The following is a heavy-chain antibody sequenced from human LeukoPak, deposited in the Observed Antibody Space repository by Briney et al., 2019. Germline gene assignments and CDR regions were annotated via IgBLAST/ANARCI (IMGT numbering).Heavy chain of an antibody. CDR1: GYLFATYW. CDR3: ARTYYYGSGSSPFDY. V-gene: IGHV5-51*01. CDR2: NYPGDSDT. D-gene: IGHD3-10*01. J-gene: IGHJ4*02. Sequence: GESLKISCKGSGYLFATYWIGWVRQMPGKGLEWMGINYPGDSDTTYSPSFQGQVTMSADKSISTAYLQWSSLKASDTAMYYCARTYYYGSGSSPFDYWGQGTLVTVSS.